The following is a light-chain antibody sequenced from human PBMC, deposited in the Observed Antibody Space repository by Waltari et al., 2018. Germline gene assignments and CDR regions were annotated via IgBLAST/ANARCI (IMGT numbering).Light chain of an antibody. V-gene: IGKV4-1*01. CDR3: QQYYITPYT. J-gene: IGKJ2*01. CDR2: WGS. CDR1: PRVFYSSNDKNY. Sequence: VMTQSPDSLAVSLLGRATISCKCSPRVFYSSNDKNYLDWYQKKPGQAPKLLIYWGSTRDSGVPDRFSGSGSGTDFALTISSLQAEDVAVYYCQQYYITPYTFGQGTRLEIK.